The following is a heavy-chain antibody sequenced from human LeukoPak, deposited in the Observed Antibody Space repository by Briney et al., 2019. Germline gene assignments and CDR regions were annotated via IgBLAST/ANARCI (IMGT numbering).Heavy chain of an antibody. D-gene: IGHD1-26*01. Sequence: PGRSLRLSCAASGFTFDDYAMHWVRQAPGKGLEWVSGISWNSGSIGYADSVKGRFTISRDNAKNSLYLQMNSLRAEDTALYYCAKDPGWELGPTTEFYFDYWGQGTLVTVSS. CDR2: ISWNSGSI. CDR3: AKDPGWELGPTTEFYFDY. J-gene: IGHJ4*02. V-gene: IGHV3-9*01. CDR1: GFTFDDYA.